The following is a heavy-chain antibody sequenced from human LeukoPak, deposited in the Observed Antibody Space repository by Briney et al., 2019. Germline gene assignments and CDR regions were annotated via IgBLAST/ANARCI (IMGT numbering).Heavy chain of an antibody. J-gene: IGHJ1*01. CDR3: ARHGHGYIIGEYFQH. D-gene: IGHD5-24*01. Sequence: SETLSLTCSVSGGSITTYYWSWIRQPAGKGLEWIGRIYTSGSTNYNPSLKSRVTMSVDTSKNQFSLKLSSVTAADTAVYYCARHGHGYIIGEYFQHWGQGTLVTVSS. CDR1: GGSITTYY. CDR2: IYTSGST. V-gene: IGHV4-4*07.